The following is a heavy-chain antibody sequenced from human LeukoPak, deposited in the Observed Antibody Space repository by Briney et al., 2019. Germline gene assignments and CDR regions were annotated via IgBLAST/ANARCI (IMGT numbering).Heavy chain of an antibody. CDR1: GFTFSSYS. CDR2: ISSSSSYI. D-gene: IGHD5-12*01. V-gene: IGHV3-21*01. J-gene: IGHJ4*02. Sequence: GGSLRLSCAASGFTFSSYSMNWVRQAPGKGLEWVSSISSSSSYIYYAGSVKGRFTISRDNAKNSLYLQMNSLRAEDTAVCYCAREWLRLPDYWGQGTLVTVSS. CDR3: AREWLRLPDY.